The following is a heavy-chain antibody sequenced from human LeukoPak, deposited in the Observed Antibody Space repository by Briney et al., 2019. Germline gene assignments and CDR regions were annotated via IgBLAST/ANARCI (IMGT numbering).Heavy chain of an antibody. V-gene: IGHV4-59*01. J-gene: IGHJ3*02. CDR1: VVSINNYY. CDR3: ARSRGYSGYAYDAFDI. CDR2: VYYSGST. Sequence: PSETLSLTCSVSVVSINNYYWSWIREPPRRGQEWIGYVYYSGSTNYNPSLKSRVTISVDTSKNQFSLKLSFVTAADTAVYYCARSRGYSGYAYDAFDIWGQGTMVTVSS. D-gene: IGHD5-12*01.